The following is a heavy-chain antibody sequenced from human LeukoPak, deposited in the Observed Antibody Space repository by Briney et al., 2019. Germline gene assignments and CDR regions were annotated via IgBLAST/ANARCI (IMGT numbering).Heavy chain of an antibody. D-gene: IGHD3-10*01. Sequence: SGTLSLTCAVSGGSISSSNWWSWVRQPPGKGLEWIGEIYHSGSTNYNPSLKSRVTISVDKSKNQLSLKLSSVTAADTAVYYCARAAISMVRGVTGVDYWGQGTLVTVSS. CDR3: ARAAISMVRGVTGVDY. CDR2: IYHSGST. CDR1: GGSISSSNW. V-gene: IGHV4-4*02. J-gene: IGHJ4*02.